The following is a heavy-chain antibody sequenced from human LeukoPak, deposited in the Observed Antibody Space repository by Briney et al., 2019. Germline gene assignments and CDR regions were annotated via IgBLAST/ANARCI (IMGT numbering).Heavy chain of an antibody. CDR1: GYTFTTHD. J-gene: IGHJ4*02. Sequence: ASVKVSCKASGYTFTTHDIHWVRQPAGQGLEWMGWMTTSSGHTEYAPKLQGRITMTRKTSINTAYMELSSLTSEDTAVYLCAREVSGDFALDSWGQGTLVTVSS. CDR3: AREVSGDFALDS. CDR2: MTTSSGHT. V-gene: IGHV1-8*01.